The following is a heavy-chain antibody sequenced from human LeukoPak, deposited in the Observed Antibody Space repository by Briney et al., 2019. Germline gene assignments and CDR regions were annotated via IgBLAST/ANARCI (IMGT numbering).Heavy chain of an antibody. CDR3: ARVQRGYYDSSGYYDAFDI. Sequence: ASVKVSCKASGYTFTGYYMHWVRQAPGQGLEWMGRINPNSGGTNYAQKFQGRVTMTRDTSISTAYMGLSRLRSDDTAVYYCARVQRGYYDSSGYYDAFDIWGQGTMVTVSS. V-gene: IGHV1-2*06. CDR1: GYTFTGYY. D-gene: IGHD3-22*01. J-gene: IGHJ3*02. CDR2: INPNSGGT.